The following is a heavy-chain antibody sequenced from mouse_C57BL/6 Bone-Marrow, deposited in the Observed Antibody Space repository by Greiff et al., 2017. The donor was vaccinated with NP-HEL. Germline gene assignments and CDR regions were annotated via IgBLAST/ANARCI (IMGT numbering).Heavy chain of an antibody. CDR3: AKKGGYYSYYAMDY. CDR1: GFSLTSYG. J-gene: IGHJ4*01. V-gene: IGHV2-5*01. D-gene: IGHD2-3*01. Sequence: QVQLQQSGPGLVQPSQSLSITCTVSGFSLTSYGVHWVRQSPGKGLEWLGVIWRGGSTDYNAAFMSRLSITKDNSKSQVFFKMNSLQAYDTAIYYCAKKGGYYSYYAMDYWGQGTSVTVSS. CDR2: IWRGGST.